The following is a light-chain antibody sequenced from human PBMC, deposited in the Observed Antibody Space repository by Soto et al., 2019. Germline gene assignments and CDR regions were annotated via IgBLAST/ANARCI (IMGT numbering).Light chain of an antibody. CDR2: DAS. Sequence: DIHMTQSPSSLSASVGDRVTITCQASQDIGKRLNWYQQKPGKAPKVLIYDASYLETGVPSRFSGRGSGTDFTFTISSLQPEDIATYYCQQYDTLLTFGGGTKVDIK. J-gene: IGKJ4*01. CDR1: QDIGKR. CDR3: QQYDTLLT. V-gene: IGKV1-33*01.